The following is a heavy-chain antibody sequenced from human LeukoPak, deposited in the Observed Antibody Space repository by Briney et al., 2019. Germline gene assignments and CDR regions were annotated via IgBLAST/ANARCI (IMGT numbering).Heavy chain of an antibody. CDR1: GYSFTSYG. CDR3: ARKPTGYSTDY. Sequence: ASVKVSCKASGYSFTSYGISWVRQAPGQGLEWMGWISAYNGDTNYAQRLQGRLTMTTDTSTSTAYMELRSLRSDDTAVYYCARKPTGYSTDYWGQGTLATVSS. D-gene: IGHD6-13*01. CDR2: ISAYNGDT. J-gene: IGHJ4*02. V-gene: IGHV1-18*01.